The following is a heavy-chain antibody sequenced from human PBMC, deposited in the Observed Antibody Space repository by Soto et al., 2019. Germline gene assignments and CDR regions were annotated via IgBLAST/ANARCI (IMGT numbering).Heavy chain of an antibody. V-gene: IGHV1-2*04. CDR1: GYTFTVYY. D-gene: IGHD5-12*01. CDR2: INPNSGGT. Sequence: ASGKVCCKASGYTFTVYYMHWVRQAPGQGLEWMGWINPNSGGTNYAQKFQGWVTMTRDTSISTAYMELSRLRSDDTAVYYCAREDSGYDFGFDYCGQETLVTLSS. CDR3: AREDSGYDFGFDY. J-gene: IGHJ4*02.